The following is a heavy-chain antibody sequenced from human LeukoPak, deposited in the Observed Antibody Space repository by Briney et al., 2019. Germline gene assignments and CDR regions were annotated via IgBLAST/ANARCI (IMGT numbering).Heavy chain of an antibody. D-gene: IGHD6-19*01. Sequence: PSETLSLTCTVSGGSISSSSYYWGWIRQSPGKGLEWIASIYYSGTTYYNPSLKSRVSMSVESPKNQFSLNLSSVTAADTAIYFCASSSGNYWLFDYWGQGALVTVSS. V-gene: IGHV4-39*07. J-gene: IGHJ4*02. CDR1: GGSISSSSYY. CDR3: ASSSGNYWLFDY. CDR2: IYYSGTT.